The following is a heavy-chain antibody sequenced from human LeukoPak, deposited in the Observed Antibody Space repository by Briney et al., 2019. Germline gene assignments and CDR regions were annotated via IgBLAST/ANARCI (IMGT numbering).Heavy chain of an antibody. J-gene: IGHJ3*02. V-gene: IGHV1-69*13. Sequence: GASVKVSCKASGGTFSSYAISWVRQAPGQGLEWMGGIIPIFGTANYAQKFQGRVTITADESTSTAYMELSSLRSEDTAVYYCARVEYYYGSGSSLMGAFDIRGQGTMVTVSS. CDR1: GGTFSSYA. D-gene: IGHD3-10*01. CDR2: IIPIFGTA. CDR3: ARVEYYYGSGSSLMGAFDI.